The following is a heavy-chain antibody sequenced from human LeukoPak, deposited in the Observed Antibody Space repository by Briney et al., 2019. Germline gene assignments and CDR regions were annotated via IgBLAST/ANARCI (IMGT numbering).Heavy chain of an antibody. CDR3: ARVSNYDYVWGSYRHPYYFDY. CDR2: IDTSGST. J-gene: IGHJ4*02. Sequence: SETLSLTCTVSGGSISSGNDYWSWIRQPAGKGLEWIGRIDTSGSTSYNPSLKSRVTISVDKSENQFSLKLSSVTAADTAVYYCARVSNYDYVWGSYRHPYYFDYWGQGTLVTVSS. D-gene: IGHD3-16*02. V-gene: IGHV4-61*02. CDR1: GGSISSGNDY.